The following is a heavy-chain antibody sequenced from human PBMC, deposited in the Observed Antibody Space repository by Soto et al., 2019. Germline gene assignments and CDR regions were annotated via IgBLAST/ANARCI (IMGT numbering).Heavy chain of an antibody. CDR2: IIPFFGNP. J-gene: IGHJ6*02. V-gene: IGHV1-69*12. CDR1: GGSFNTYA. D-gene: IGHD2-8*01. Sequence: QVQLVQSGAEVKKPGSSVKVSCTASGGSFNTYAISWVRQAPGHGLECMGGIIPFFGNPNYAQRLPDRVTITADESTSTAYMELSSRRTDDTPVYYCARGTWGMMLDYGIHVWGQGTTVTVSS. CDR3: ARGTWGMMLDYGIHV.